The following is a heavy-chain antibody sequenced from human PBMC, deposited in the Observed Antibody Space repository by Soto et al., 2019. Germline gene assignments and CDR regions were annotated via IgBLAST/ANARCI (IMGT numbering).Heavy chain of an antibody. CDR2: MSSSSSTI. CDR1: GFTFSSYS. V-gene: IGHV3-48*02. D-gene: IGHD2-2*01. CDR3: ARDWPAVPAAMRTIYYYGMDV. Sequence: EVQLVESGGGLVQPGGSLRLSCAASGFTFSSYSMNWVRQAPGKGLEWVSYMSSSSSTIYYADYVKGRFTISRDNAKNSLYLQMNSLRDEDTAVYYCARDWPAVPAAMRTIYYYGMDVWGQGTTVTVSS. J-gene: IGHJ6*02.